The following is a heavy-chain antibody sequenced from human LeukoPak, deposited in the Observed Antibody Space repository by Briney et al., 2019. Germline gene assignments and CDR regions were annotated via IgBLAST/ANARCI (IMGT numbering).Heavy chain of an antibody. D-gene: IGHD2-21*02. J-gene: IGHJ4*02. Sequence: PGRSLRLSCAASGFTFSSYGMHWVRQAPGKGLEWVAVIWYDGSNKYYAGSVKGRFTISRDNSKNTLYLQMNSLRAEDTAVYYCARDRVGYCGGDCYMGDYWGQGTLVTVSS. CDR1: GFTFSSYG. CDR2: IWYDGSNK. CDR3: ARDRVGYCGGDCYMGDY. V-gene: IGHV3-33*01.